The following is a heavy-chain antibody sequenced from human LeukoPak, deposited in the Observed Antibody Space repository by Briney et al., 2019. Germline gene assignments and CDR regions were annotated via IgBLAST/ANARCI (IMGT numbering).Heavy chain of an antibody. CDR2: IYYSGNT. V-gene: IGHV4-34*01. CDR3: ARDPYSGYYGDYYYYYMDV. CDR1: GGSFSGYY. J-gene: IGHJ6*03. Sequence: PSETLSLTCAVYGGSFSGYYWGWIRQPPGKGLEWIGSIYYSGNTYYNASLKSQVSISIDTSKNQFSLRLTSVTAADTAVYYCARDPYSGYYGDYYYYYMDVWGKGTTVTISS. D-gene: IGHD1-26*01.